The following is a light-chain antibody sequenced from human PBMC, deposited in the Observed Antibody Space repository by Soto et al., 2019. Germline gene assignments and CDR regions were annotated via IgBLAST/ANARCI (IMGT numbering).Light chain of an antibody. CDR3: QQSYATPFT. J-gene: IGKJ2*01. CDR1: QSVLYSSNNRNY. Sequence: DIVMTQSPDSLAVSLGERATINCRSSQSVLYSSNNRNYLTWFQQKPGQPPKLLLYWASTRESGVPDRFSGSGSGTDFTLTISSLQAEDVAVYYCQQSYATPFTFGQGNKLELK. CDR2: WAS. V-gene: IGKV4-1*01.